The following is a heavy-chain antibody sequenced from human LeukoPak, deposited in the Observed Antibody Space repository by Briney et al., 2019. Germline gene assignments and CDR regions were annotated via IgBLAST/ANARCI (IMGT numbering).Heavy chain of an antibody. CDR1: GYTFTGCY. J-gene: IGHJ3*02. CDR3: ASNMITFGGVRAFDI. V-gene: IGHV1-2*02. CDR2: TNPNSGGT. D-gene: IGHD3-16*01. Sequence: RASVKVSCKASGYTFTGCYMHWVRQAPGQGLEWMGWTNPNSGGTNYAQKFQGRVTMTRDTSISTAYMELSRLRSDDTAVYYCASNMITFGGVRAFDIWGQGTMVTVSS.